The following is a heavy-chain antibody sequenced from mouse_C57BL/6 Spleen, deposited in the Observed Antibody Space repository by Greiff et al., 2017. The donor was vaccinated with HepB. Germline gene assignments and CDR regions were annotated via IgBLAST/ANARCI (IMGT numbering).Heavy chain of an antibody. Sequence: GGGLVQPKGSLKLSCAASGFSFNTYAMNWVRQAPGKGLEWVARIRSKSNNYATYYADSVKDRFTISRDDSESMLYLQMNNLKTEDTAMYYCVRHQTERYYYAMDYWGQGTSVTVSS. CDR3: VRHQTERYYYAMDY. J-gene: IGHJ4*01. CDR2: IRSKSNNYAT. CDR1: GFSFNTYA. V-gene: IGHV10-1*01.